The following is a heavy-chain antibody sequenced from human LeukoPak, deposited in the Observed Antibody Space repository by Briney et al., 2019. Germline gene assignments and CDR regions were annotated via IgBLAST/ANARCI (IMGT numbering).Heavy chain of an antibody. CDR1: GGSFSGYY. CDR3: ASLRRLDY. V-gene: IGHV4-34*01. CDR2: INHSGST. Sequence: SETLSLTCAVYGGSFSGYYWSWIRQPPGKGLEWIGEINHSGSTNYNPSLKSRVTISVDTCKNQFSLKLSSVTAADTAVYYCASLRRLDYWGQGTLVTVSS. J-gene: IGHJ4*02. D-gene: IGHD1-14*01.